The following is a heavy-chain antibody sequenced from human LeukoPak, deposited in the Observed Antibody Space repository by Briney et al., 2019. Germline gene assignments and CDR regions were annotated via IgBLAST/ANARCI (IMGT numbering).Heavy chain of an antibody. D-gene: IGHD2-21*01. CDR3: ARDPCGRSSCPLRY. V-gene: IGHV4-34*01. Sequence: SETLSLTCGVSGGTLSGYYCNWIRQTSGKGLEWIGEINHSGTTNFDPSLRGRVAISVDRSNNQCSLRLTSVTAADTAVYYCARDPCGRSSCPLRYWGQGTQVTVSS. CDR2: INHSGTT. J-gene: IGHJ4*02. CDR1: GGTLSGYY.